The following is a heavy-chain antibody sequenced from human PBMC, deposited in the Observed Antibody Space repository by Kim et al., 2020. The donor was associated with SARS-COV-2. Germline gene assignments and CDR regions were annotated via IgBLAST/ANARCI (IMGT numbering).Heavy chain of an antibody. Sequence: GGSLRLSCAASGFTFSSYDMSWVRQATGKGMEWVSAISSSGGSTYYADSVKGRFTISRDNCKNTRYLQMNSLRAEDTAVYYCAKGRVGATITAYWGQGTLVTVYS. V-gene: IGHV3-23*01. CDR1: GFTFSSYD. J-gene: IGHJ4*02. D-gene: IGHD1-26*01. CDR3: AKGRVGATITAY. CDR2: ISSSGGST.